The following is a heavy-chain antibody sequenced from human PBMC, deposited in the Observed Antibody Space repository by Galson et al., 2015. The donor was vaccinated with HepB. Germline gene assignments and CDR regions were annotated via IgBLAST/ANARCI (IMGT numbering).Heavy chain of an antibody. CDR1: GGTFSSYA. Sequence: SVKVSCKASGGTFSSYAISWVRQAPGQGLEWMGGIIPIFGTANYAQKFQGRVTITADKSTSTAYMELSSLRSEDTAVYYCARDPISRYSSSSRYFQHWGQGTLVTVSS. D-gene: IGHD6-6*01. CDR2: IIPIFGTA. J-gene: IGHJ1*01. CDR3: ARDPISRYSSSSRYFQH. V-gene: IGHV1-69*06.